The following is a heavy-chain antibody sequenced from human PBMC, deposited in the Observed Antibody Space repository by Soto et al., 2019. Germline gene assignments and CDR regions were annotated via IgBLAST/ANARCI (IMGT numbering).Heavy chain of an antibody. D-gene: IGHD6-13*01. CDR3: ARELRADSSSWYGFYYYYGMDV. CDR2: TYYRSKWYN. CDR1: GDSVSSNSAA. J-gene: IGHJ6*02. Sequence: PSQTLSLTCAISGDSVSSNSAAWNWIRQSPSRGLEWLGRTYYRSKWYNDYAVSVKSRITINPDTSKNQFSLQLNSVTPEDTAVYYCARELRADSSSWYGFYYYYGMDVWGQGTTVTV. V-gene: IGHV6-1*01.